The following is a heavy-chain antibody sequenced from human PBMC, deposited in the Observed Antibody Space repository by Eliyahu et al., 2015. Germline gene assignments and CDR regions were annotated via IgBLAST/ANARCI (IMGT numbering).Heavy chain of an antibody. J-gene: IGHJ3*02. V-gene: IGHV3-49*03. CDR2: IRSKAYGGTT. D-gene: IGHD3-3*01. CDR3: TREGSITIFGVVKYYRAFDI. CDR1: GFTFGDYA. Sequence: EVQLVESGGGLVQPGRSLRLSCTASGFTFGDYAMSWFRQAPGKGLEWVGFIRSKAYGGTTEYAASVKGRFTILRDDSKSIAHLQMNSLKTEDTAVYYCTREGSITIFGVVKYYRAFDIWGQGTMVTVSS.